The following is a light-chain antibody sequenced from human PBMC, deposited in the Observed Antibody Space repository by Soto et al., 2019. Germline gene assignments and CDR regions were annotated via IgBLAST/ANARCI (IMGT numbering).Light chain of an antibody. V-gene: IGKV3-15*01. J-gene: IGKJ2*01. Sequence: EILITQSPVTLSVSPGERATLSCRASQRVSSNVAWYQQKPGQAPRLLIYGASTRANGIPARFSGSGSETEFTLTISSLQSEDFAVYYCQQYNNWPPYTFGQGTKVDIK. CDR1: QRVSSN. CDR3: QQYNNWPPYT. CDR2: GAS.